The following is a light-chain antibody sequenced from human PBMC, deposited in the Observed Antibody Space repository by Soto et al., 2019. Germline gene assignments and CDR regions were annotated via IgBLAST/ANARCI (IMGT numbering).Light chain of an antibody. CDR3: YSYAGRNIWV. Sequence: QSALAXPPXXXXXXGQSVTISCTGSGXDIGAYNFVSWYQQHPGKAPKLMIFDVTERPSGVPDRFSGSKSGNTASLTVSGLQADDEAVYYCYSYAGRNIWVFGGGTKVTVL. V-gene: IGLV2-8*01. CDR2: DVT. J-gene: IGLJ3*02. CDR1: GXDIGAYNF.